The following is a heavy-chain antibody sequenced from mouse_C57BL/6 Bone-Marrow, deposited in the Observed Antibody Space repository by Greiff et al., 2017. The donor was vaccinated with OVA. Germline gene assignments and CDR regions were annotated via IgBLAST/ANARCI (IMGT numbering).Heavy chain of an antibody. J-gene: IGHJ3*01. D-gene: IGHD2-4*01. CDR3: ARDDYDVFAY. Sequence: QVQLKQPGAELVRPGSSVKLSCKASGYTFTSYWMDWVKQRPGQGLEWIGNIYPSDSETHYNQKFKDKATLTVDKSSSTAYMQLSSLTSEDSAVYYCARDDYDVFAYWGQGTLVTVSA. V-gene: IGHV1-61*01. CDR1: GYTFTSYW. CDR2: IYPSDSET.